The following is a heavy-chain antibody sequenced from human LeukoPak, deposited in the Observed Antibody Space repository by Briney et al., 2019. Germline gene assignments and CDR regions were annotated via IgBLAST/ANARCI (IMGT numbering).Heavy chain of an antibody. CDR1: GYTFTGYY. CDR3: AREVPDSSYYDFWSGCPGGYFDY. J-gene: IGHJ4*02. Sequence: ASVKVSCKASGYTFTGYYMHWVRQAPGQGLEWMGWINPNSGGTNYAQKFQGRVTMTRDTSISTAYMELSRLRSDDTAVYYCAREVPDSSYYDFWSGCPGGYFDYWGQGTLVTVSS. D-gene: IGHD3-3*01. CDR2: INPNSGGT. V-gene: IGHV1-2*02.